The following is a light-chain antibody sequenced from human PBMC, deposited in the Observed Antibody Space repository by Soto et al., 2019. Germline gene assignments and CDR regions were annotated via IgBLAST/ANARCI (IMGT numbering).Light chain of an antibody. J-gene: IGKJ3*01. CDR3: QQSYNSPFN. Sequence: DVQVTQSPSSLSASVGDRVTITCRASQSISSYLNWYQQKPGKAPKLLIYAASSLQSGVPSRFSGSGSGTDFTLTIDSLQPEDFATYYCQQSYNSPFNFGPGTKVDIK. V-gene: IGKV1-39*01. CDR2: AAS. CDR1: QSISSY.